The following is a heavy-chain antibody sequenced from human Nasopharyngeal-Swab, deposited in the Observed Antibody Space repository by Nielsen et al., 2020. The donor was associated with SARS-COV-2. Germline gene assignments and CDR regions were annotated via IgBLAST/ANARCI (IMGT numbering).Heavy chain of an antibody. V-gene: IGHV3-30-3*01. J-gene: IGHJ6*03. CDR2: ISYDGSNK. D-gene: IGHD1-26*01. Sequence: WIRQRPGKGLEWVAVISYDGSNKYYAASVKGRFTISRDNSKNTLYLQMNSLSAEDTAVYYCARVEAGGEWVLLPYYYYYMDVWGKGTTVTVSS. CDR3: ARVEAGGEWVLLPYYYYYMDV.